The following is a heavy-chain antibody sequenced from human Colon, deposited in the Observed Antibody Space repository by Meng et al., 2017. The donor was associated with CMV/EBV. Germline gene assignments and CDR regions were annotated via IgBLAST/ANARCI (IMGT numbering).Heavy chain of an antibody. V-gene: IGHV4-59*01. CDR3: ARGGGGGWYRESMDV. CDR1: GGSISSYY. D-gene: IGHD6-19*01. J-gene: IGHJ6*02. CDR2: IYYSGST. Sequence: SETLSLTCTVSGGSISSYYWSWIRQPPGKGLEWIGSIYYSGSTNYNHSLKSRVTISVDTSKNKFSLKLSSVTAADTAVYYCARGGGGGWYRESMDVWGQGTTVTVSS.